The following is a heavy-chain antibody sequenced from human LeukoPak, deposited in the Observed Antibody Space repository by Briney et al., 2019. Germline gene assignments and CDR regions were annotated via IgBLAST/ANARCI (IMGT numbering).Heavy chain of an antibody. V-gene: IGHV4-61*02. D-gene: IGHD3-10*01. CDR1: GGSITRGSYY. CDR2: IYTSGST. J-gene: IGHJ5*02. Sequence: SETLSLTCTVSGGSITRGSYYWSWIRQPAGKGLEWIGRIYTSGSTNYNPSLKSRVTISVDTSKNQFSLRLTSVNAADTAVYYCARGAYGSGSAYNWFDPWGQGTLVTVSS. CDR3: ARGAYGSGSAYNWFDP.